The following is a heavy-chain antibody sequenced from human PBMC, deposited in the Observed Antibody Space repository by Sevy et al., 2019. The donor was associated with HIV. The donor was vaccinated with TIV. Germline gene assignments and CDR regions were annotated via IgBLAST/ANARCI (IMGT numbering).Heavy chain of an antibody. CDR1: GGTISNYY. V-gene: IGHV4-59*01. Sequence: SETLSLTCTVSGGTISNYYWSWIRQPPGKGLEWIGYIYYSGSTNYNPSLKSRVTISVDTSKNQFSLKLSSVTAADTAVYYCARERQLVLDYWGQGTLVTVSS. CDR3: ARERQLVLDY. D-gene: IGHD6-13*01. J-gene: IGHJ4*02. CDR2: IYYSGST.